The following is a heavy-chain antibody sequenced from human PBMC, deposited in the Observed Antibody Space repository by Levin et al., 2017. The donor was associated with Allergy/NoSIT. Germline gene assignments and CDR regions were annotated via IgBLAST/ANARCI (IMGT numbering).Heavy chain of an antibody. D-gene: IGHD3-3*01. CDR1: GFTFSDYD. CDR3: VRGPQDFRYGMDV. J-gene: IGHJ6*02. V-gene: IGHV3-13*04. Sequence: QAGGSLRLSCEASGFTFSDYDMHWVRQATGKGLEWVSGFDTIGAAYYAASVKGRFTISRENAKKSLYLQMNSLRAGDTGVYYCVRGPQDFRYGMDVWGQGTTVTVSS. CDR2: FDTIGAA.